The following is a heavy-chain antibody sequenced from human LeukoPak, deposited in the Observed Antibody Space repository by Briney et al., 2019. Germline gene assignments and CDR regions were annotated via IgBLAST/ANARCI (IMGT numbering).Heavy chain of an antibody. V-gene: IGHV3-23*01. Sequence: GGSLRLSCEASGFTFSSYAMSWVRQAPGKGLEWVSAISGSGGSTYYADSVKGRFTISRDNSKNTLYLQMNSLRAEDTAVYYCAKRKEAAKALDIWGQGTMVTVSS. D-gene: IGHD2-15*01. CDR3: AKRKEAAKALDI. J-gene: IGHJ3*02. CDR2: ISGSGGST. CDR1: GFTFSSYA.